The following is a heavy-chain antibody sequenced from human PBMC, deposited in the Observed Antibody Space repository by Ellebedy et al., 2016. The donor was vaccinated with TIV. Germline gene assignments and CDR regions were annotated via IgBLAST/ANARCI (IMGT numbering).Heavy chain of an antibody. D-gene: IGHD5-18*01. CDR3: ASAIYSSGFYAEYFQY. CDR1: GFTFSSYE. CDR2: ISSGGTTI. J-gene: IGHJ1*01. Sequence: PGGSLRLSCAASGFTFSSYEMNWVRQAPGKGLEWVSYISSGGTTIYYADSVKGRFTISRDDAKNSLFLQMSSLRTEDTAVYYCASAIYSSGFYAEYFQYWGRGTLVTVSS. V-gene: IGHV3-48*03.